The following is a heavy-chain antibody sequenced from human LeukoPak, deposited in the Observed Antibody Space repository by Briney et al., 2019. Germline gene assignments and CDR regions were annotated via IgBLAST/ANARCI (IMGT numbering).Heavy chain of an antibody. CDR3: ARLRESDWGIRGNYFDY. Sequence: SETLSLTCTVSGGSISSYYWSWIRQPPRKGLEWIGYIYYSGSTYYNPSLKSRVTISVDTSKNQFSLKLSSVTAADTAVYYCARLRESDWGIRGNYFDYWGQGTLVTVSS. CDR1: GGSISSYY. J-gene: IGHJ4*02. D-gene: IGHD7-27*01. V-gene: IGHV4-59*01. CDR2: IYYSGST.